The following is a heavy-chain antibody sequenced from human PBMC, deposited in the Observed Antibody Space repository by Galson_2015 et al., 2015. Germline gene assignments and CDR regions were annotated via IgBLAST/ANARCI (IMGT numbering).Heavy chain of an antibody. D-gene: IGHD3-10*01. V-gene: IGHV4-4*02. Sequence: SETLSLTCAVSGGSISSSNWWSWVRQPPGKGLEWIGEIYHSGSTNYNPSLKSRVTISVDKSKNQFSLKLSSVTAADTAVYYCARRPEPMVRGVIFAFDIWGQGTMVTVSS. CDR2: IYHSGST. CDR1: GGSISSSNW. CDR3: ARRPEPMVRGVIFAFDI. J-gene: IGHJ3*02.